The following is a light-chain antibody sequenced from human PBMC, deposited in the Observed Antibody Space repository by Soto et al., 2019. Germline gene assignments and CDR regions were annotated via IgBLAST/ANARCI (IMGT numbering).Light chain of an antibody. V-gene: IGKV3-20*01. CDR1: QSIRNL. CDR2: AAS. Sequence: VFETSPAAVSLSPGERATLSCRASQSIRNLLAWYQPTPGQAPRLLIYAASSRAAGIPDRFSGSGSERDFTLTISGLEPEDFAVYYCLKYGRSPGWTAGHGTMGDIK. J-gene: IGKJ1*01. CDR3: LKYGRSPGWT.